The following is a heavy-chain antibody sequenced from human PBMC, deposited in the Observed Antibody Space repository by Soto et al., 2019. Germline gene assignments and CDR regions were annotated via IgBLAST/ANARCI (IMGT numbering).Heavy chain of an antibody. CDR3: VLLQWEQIRGNWFDP. V-gene: IGHV3-64D*06. CDR1: GFTFSSYA. D-gene: IGHD1-26*01. Sequence: EVQLVESGGGLVQPGGSLRLSCSASGFTFSSYAMHWVRQAPGKGLEYVSAISSNGGSTYYADSVKGRFTISRDNSKNTLYLQMSSLRAEDTAVYYCVLLQWEQIRGNWFDPWGQGTLVTVSS. CDR2: ISSNGGST. J-gene: IGHJ5*02.